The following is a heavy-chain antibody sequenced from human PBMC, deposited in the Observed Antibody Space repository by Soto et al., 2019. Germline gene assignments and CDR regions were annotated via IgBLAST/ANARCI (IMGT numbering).Heavy chain of an antibody. D-gene: IGHD3-3*01. CDR2: ISPYNGNT. J-gene: IGHJ2*01. CDR1: GYTFTSYG. Sequence: QVQLVQSGAEVKKPGASVKVSCKASGYTFTSYGISWVRQAPGQGLEWMGWISPYNGNTNSAQKFQGRVTMTTHTSTSTVYMELRSLRSDDTAIFYCAGLLPPKTIFPGWYFDVWGRGTLVTVSS. CDR3: AGLLPPKTIFPGWYFDV. V-gene: IGHV1-18*01.